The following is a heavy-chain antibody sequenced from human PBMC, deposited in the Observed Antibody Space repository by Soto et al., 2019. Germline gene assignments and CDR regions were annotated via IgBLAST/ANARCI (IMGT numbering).Heavy chain of an antibody. J-gene: IGHJ4*02. CDR1: GFTFSNYN. V-gene: IGHV3-21*04. Sequence: EGSLRLSCAASGFTFSNYNKNWVRQAPGRGLEWVSSITSSSSYIYYADSVKGRFTISRDNSKNTLYLQMNSLRAEDTAVYYCAKVAAYDILSGSSGGFDYWGQGTLVTVSS. CDR3: AKVAAYDILSGSSGGFDY. CDR2: ITSSSSYI. D-gene: IGHD3-9*01.